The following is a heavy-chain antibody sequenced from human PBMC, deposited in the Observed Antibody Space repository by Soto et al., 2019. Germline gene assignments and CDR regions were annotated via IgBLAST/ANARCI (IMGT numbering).Heavy chain of an antibody. V-gene: IGHV3-11*01. Sequence: GGSLRLSCTASGFDFGDYYMSWIRQAPGKGLEWVSYIDSDDGTTYYTAFVKGRFTISRDNAKNSLYLQMNSLRVEDTALYYCVMLYYSRSWFPFDRWGQGTLVTVSS. CDR1: GFDFGDYY. J-gene: IGHJ4*02. D-gene: IGHD2-2*01. CDR3: VMLYYSRSWFPFDR. CDR2: IDSDDGTT.